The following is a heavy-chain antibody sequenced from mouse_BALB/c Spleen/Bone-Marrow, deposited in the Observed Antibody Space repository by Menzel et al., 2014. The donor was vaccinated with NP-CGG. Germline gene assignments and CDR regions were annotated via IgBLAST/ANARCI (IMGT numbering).Heavy chain of an antibody. CDR1: GYTFTTYT. CDR3: ARVYGNYDAMDY. D-gene: IGHD2-1*01. Sequence: AQLQQSGAELARPGASVKMSCRASGYTFTTYTMHWVKQRPGQGLEWIGYINPSSGYTYYNQKFKDKATLTADKSSSAAYLQLSSLTSEDSAVYYCARVYGNYDAMDYWGQGTSVTASS. J-gene: IGHJ4*01. V-gene: IGHV1-4*01. CDR2: INPSSGYT.